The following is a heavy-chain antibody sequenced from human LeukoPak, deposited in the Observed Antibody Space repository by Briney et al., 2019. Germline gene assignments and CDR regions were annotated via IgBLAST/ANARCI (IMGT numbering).Heavy chain of an antibody. D-gene: IGHD6-19*01. V-gene: IGHV3-64*01. J-gene: IGHJ4*02. Sequence: PGGSLRLSCAASGFTFSSYAMYWVRQAPGKVLQYVSAISSNGGSTYYANSVKGRFTISRDNSKNTLYLQMGSLRAEDMAVYYCATSRLIFYSSGWTTFDYWGQGTLVTVSS. CDR3: ATSRLIFYSSGWTTFDY. CDR1: GFTFSSYA. CDR2: ISSNGGST.